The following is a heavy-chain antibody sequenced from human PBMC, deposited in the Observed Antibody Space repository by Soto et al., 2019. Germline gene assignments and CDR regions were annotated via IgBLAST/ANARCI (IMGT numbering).Heavy chain of an antibody. Sequence: EMQLLESGGALVQPGGSLRLSCAASGFTFTTYDRSWVRQAPGKGLEWVSTVTTTGDNTYYADSVKGRFSISRDNSKNTLYLQMNSLRVEDTALYYCAKHWDDWGQGTLVTVSS. CDR3: AKHWDD. V-gene: IGHV3-23*01. D-gene: IGHD1-1*01. CDR2: VTTTGDNT. J-gene: IGHJ1*01. CDR1: GFTFTTYD.